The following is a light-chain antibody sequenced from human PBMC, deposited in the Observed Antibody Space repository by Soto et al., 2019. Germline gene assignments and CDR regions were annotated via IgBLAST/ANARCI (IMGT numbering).Light chain of an antibody. CDR1: QSVSRSY. V-gene: IGKV3-11*01. Sequence: EIVLTQSPVTLSLSAGGRATLSCRASQSVSRSYLAWYQQKPGQAPRLLIYGATTRATGIPARFSGSGSGTDFTLTISSLEPEDFAVYYCQQRNDWPLTFGQGTRLEI. CDR2: GAT. CDR3: QQRNDWPLT. J-gene: IGKJ5*01.